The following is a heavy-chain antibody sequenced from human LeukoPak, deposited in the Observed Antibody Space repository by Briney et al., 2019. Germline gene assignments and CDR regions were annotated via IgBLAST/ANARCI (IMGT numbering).Heavy chain of an antibody. CDR3: ARNPYSSSWYGDGVRYYFDY. V-gene: IGHV4-34*01. CDR1: GGSFSGYY. CDR2: INHSGST. D-gene: IGHD6-13*01. J-gene: IGHJ4*02. Sequence: SETLSLTCAVYGGSFSGYYWSWIRQPPGKGLEWIGEINHSGSTNYNPSLKSRVTISVDTSKNQFSLKLSSVTAADTAVYYCARNPYSSSWYGDGVRYYFDYWGQGTLVTVSS.